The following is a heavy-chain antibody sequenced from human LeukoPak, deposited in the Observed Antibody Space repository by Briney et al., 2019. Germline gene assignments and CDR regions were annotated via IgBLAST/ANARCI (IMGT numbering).Heavy chain of an antibody. Sequence: PGGSLRLSCAASGFTFSSYSMNWVRQAPGKGLEWVAFISYAGSNQYYADSVKGRFTISRDNSKNTLYLQMDSLRAEDTAVYFCAREASGDSSSFGAFDYWGQGTLVTVSS. CDR2: ISYAGSNQ. CDR3: AREASGDSSSFGAFDY. V-gene: IGHV3-30*03. D-gene: IGHD6-6*01. J-gene: IGHJ4*02. CDR1: GFTFSSYS.